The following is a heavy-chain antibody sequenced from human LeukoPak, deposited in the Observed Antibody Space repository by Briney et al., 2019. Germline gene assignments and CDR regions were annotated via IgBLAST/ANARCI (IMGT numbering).Heavy chain of an antibody. D-gene: IGHD3-16*01. CDR1: GFTFSSYG. V-gene: IGHV3-23*01. Sequence: GGTLRLSCAASGFTFSSYGMSWVRQAPGKGLEWVSVSGGGTSTYYADSVKGRFTISRDNFKNTLYLQMHSLRAEDTAVFYCARDRDDYVWGSYLGAFDVWGHGTTVTVSS. J-gene: IGHJ3*01. CDR3: ARDRDDYVWGSYLGAFDV. CDR2: SGGGTST.